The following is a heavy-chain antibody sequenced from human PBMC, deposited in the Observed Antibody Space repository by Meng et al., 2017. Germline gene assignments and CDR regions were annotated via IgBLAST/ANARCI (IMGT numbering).Heavy chain of an antibody. D-gene: IGHD3-10*01. CDR2: INHSGST. Sequence: SETLSLTCAVYGGSFSGYYWSWIRQPPGKGLEWIGEINHSGSTNYNPSLKSRVTISVDTSKNQFSLQLNSVTPEDTAVYSCARAFHITMVRGVIRDWGQGTLVTVSS. CDR1: GGSFSGYY. J-gene: IGHJ4*02. V-gene: IGHV4-34*01. CDR3: ARAFHITMVRGVIRD.